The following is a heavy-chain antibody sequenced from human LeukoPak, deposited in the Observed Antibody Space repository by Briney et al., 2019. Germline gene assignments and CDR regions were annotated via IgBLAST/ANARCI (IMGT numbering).Heavy chain of an antibody. V-gene: IGHV4-59*01. D-gene: IGHD1-26*01. CDR1: GGSISRYF. CDR2: IYYSGST. J-gene: IGHJ4*02. Sequence: SETLSLTCTVSGGSISRYFWSWFRQPPGKGLEWIGYIYYSGSTNYNPSLKSRVTISLDTSKNQFSLKLNSVPPADTAVYYCARGVDGSYLDVGLYFDFWGQGTLVTVSS. CDR3: ARGVDGSYLDVGLYFDF.